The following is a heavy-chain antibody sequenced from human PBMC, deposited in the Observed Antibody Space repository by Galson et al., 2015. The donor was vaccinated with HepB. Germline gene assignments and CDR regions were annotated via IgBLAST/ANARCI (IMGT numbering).Heavy chain of an antibody. CDR2: ISYDGSNK. Sequence: SLRLSCAASGFTFSSYAMHWVRQAPGKGLEWVAVISYDGSNKYYADSVKGRFTISRDNSKNTLYLQMNSLRAEDTAVYYCAREDCSSTSCYGMDVWGQGTTVTVSS. CDR3: AREDCSSTSCYGMDV. V-gene: IGHV3-30*04. CDR1: GFTFSSYA. J-gene: IGHJ6*02. D-gene: IGHD2-2*01.